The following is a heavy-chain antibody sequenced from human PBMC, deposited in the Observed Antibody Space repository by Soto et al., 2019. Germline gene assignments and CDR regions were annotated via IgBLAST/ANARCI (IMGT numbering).Heavy chain of an antibody. CDR3: AKDEGMVTDGAFDY. Sequence: SGGSLRLSCAASGFIFSSYGMHWVRQAPGKGLEWVSLISYDGNDKYYADSVKGRFSVSRDNAKDTLYLQMHSLGVEDTAVYYCAKDEGMVTDGAFDYWGQGTLVTVSS. CDR1: GFIFSSYG. D-gene: IGHD2-8*01. CDR2: ISYDGNDK. J-gene: IGHJ4*02. V-gene: IGHV3-30*18.